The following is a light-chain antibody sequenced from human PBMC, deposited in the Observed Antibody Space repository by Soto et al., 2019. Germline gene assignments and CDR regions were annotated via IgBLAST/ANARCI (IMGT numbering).Light chain of an antibody. CDR1: SSNFGAGYD. CDR2: GNG. CDR3: QSYDTSLSAWV. J-gene: IGLJ3*02. V-gene: IGLV1-40*01. Sequence: QLVLTQPPSVSGAPGPKVTISCTGTSSNFGAGYDVQWYQQLAGAAPKFLISGNGNRPSGVPDRFSGSKSGTSASLAITGLQAEDEADYYCQSYDTSLSAWVFGGGTKVTVL.